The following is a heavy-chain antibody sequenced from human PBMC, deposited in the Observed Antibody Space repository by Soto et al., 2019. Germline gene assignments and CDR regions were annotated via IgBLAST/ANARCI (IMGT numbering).Heavy chain of an antibody. CDR1: GYTFTTFW. CDR3: ARLFCSTDTCDSWFDP. CDR2: IDPRDSQT. Sequence: GESLKISCTGFGYTFTTFWISWVRQMPGKGLEWMGRIDPRDSQTNYSPSFQGHVTISVDKSISTAYPQWDSLKASDTAMYYCARLFCSTDTCDSWFDPWGQGTLVTVSS. V-gene: IGHV5-10-1*01. J-gene: IGHJ5*02. D-gene: IGHD1-26*01.